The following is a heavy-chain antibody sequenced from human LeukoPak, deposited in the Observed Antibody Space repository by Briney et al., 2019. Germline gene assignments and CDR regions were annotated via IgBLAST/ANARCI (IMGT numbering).Heavy chain of an antibody. CDR3: ARYLYGSGSYTSNGNFDGGLDY. V-gene: IGHV4-59*01. D-gene: IGHD3-10*01. J-gene: IGHJ4*02. CDR1: GGSISSYY. Sequence: SETLSLTXTVSGGSISSYYWSWIWQPPGKGLEWVGYIYYSGSTNYNPSLKSRVTISVDTSKNQFSLKLSSVTAADTAVYYCARYLYGSGSYTSNGNFDGGLDYWGQGTLVTVSS. CDR2: IYYSGST.